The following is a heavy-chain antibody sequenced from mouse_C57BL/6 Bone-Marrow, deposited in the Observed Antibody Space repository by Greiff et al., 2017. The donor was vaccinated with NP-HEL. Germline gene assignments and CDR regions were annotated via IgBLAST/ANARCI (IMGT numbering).Heavy chain of an antibody. Sequence: QVQLQQSGPELVKPGASVKISCKASGYAFSSSWMNWVKQRPGKGLEWIGRIYPGDGDTNYNGKFKGKATLTADKSSSTAYMQLSSLTSEDSAVYFCARGWLLRGNYFDYRGQGTTLTVSS. D-gene: IGHD2-3*01. CDR3: ARGWLLRGNYFDY. CDR2: IYPGDGDT. V-gene: IGHV1-82*01. J-gene: IGHJ2*01. CDR1: GYAFSSSW.